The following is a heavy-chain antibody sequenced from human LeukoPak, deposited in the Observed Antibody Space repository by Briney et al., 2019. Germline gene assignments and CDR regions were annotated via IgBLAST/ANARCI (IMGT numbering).Heavy chain of an antibody. Sequence: ASVKVSCKASGYTFTGYYMHWVRQAPGQGLEWMGWINPNSGGTNYAQKFQGGVTMTRDTSISTAYMELSRLRSDDTAVYYCARVVSGSYYQGYFDYWGQGTLVTVSS. J-gene: IGHJ4*02. CDR3: ARVVSGSYYQGYFDY. CDR2: INPNSGGT. V-gene: IGHV1-2*02. D-gene: IGHD1-26*01. CDR1: GYTFTGYY.